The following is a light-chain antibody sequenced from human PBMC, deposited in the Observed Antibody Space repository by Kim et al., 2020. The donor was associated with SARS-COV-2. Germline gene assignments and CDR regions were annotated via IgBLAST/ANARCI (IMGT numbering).Light chain of an antibody. CDR3: QQYGSSPIT. CDR2: GAS. CDR1: QTVGSNY. V-gene: IGKV3-20*01. J-gene: IGKJ5*01. Sequence: EIELTQSPGTLSLSPGERVTLSCRASQTVGSNYLAWYQQKPGQPPRLLIYGASSRATGIPDRFSGRGSGTDFFLTITRLEPEDFVVYYCQQYGSSPITFGQGTRLEIK.